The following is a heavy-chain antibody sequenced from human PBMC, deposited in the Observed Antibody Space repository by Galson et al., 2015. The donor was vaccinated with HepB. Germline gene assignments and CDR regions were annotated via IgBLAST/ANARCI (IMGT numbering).Heavy chain of an antibody. CDR1: GFTFSTYA. CDR3: ARDRGYCGRATCLKNHFDY. V-gene: IGHV3-30-3*01. CDR2: ISYDASNK. J-gene: IGHJ4*02. Sequence: SLRLSCAASGFTFSTYAVHWVRQAPGKGLEWVAIISYDASNKYYADSVKGRFTISRDNSKNTLYLQMSSLRAEDTAVYYCARDRGYCGRATCLKNHFDYWGQGTLVTVSS. D-gene: IGHD2-2*01.